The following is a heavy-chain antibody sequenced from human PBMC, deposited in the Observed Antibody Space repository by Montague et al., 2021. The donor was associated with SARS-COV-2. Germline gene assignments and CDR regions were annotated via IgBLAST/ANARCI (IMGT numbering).Heavy chain of an antibody. CDR2: IYYSGST. CDR3: ARLSKTGDPPLYYYDGMDG. V-gene: IGHV4-39*01. D-gene: IGHD2-21*01. Sequence: SETLSLTCTVSGGSISSSSYYWGWLRQPPGKGLVWIGSIYYSGSTYYNPSLKSRVTISVDTSKNQFSLKLSSVTAAATAVYYCARLSKTGDPPLYYYDGMDGWGQGTTVTVSS. CDR1: GGSISSSSYY. J-gene: IGHJ6*02.